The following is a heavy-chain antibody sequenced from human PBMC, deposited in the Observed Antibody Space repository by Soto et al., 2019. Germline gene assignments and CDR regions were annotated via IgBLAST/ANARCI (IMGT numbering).Heavy chain of an antibody. D-gene: IGHD4-4*01. J-gene: IGHJ4*02. Sequence: GGSLRLSCAASGFTFSNYWVGWVRQAPGKGLEWVANIKQDGSDKYYVDSVKGRFIISRDNGKNSLYLQMNSLRAEDTAVYYCARVGVLGQDYTIYRPFDYWGQGTLVTVSS. CDR2: IKQDGSDK. CDR1: GFTFSNYW. V-gene: IGHV3-7*01. CDR3: ARVGVLGQDYTIYRPFDY.